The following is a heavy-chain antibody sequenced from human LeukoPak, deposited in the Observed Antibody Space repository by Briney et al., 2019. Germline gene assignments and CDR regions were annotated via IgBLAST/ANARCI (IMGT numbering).Heavy chain of an antibody. D-gene: IGHD5-18*01. CDR1: GGSISSSSYY. V-gene: IGHV4-39*01. CDR3: ARVQLWSPYYYYGMDV. Sequence: PETLSLTCTVSGGSISSSSYYWGWIRQPPGKGLEWIGSIYYSGSAYYNPSLKSRVTISVDTSKNQFSLKLSSVTAADTAVYYCARVQLWSPYYYYGMDVWGKGTTVTVSS. J-gene: IGHJ6*04. CDR2: IYYSGSA.